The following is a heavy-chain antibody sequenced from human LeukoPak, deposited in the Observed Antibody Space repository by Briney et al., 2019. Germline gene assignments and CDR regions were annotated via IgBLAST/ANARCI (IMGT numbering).Heavy chain of an antibody. V-gene: IGHV1-69*04. D-gene: IGHD3-22*01. J-gene: IGHJ4*02. CDR3: ARAPYYYDSSGYEDYFDY. Sequence: GSSVKVSCKASGGTFSSYAISWVRQAPGQGLEWMGRIIPILGIANYAQKFQGRVTITADKSTSTAYMELSSLRSEDTAVYYCARAPYYYDSSGYEDYFDYWGQGTLVTVSS. CDR2: IIPILGIA. CDR1: GGTFSSYA.